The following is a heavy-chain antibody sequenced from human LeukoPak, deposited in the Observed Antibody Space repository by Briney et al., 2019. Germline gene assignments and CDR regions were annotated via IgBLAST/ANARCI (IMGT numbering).Heavy chain of an antibody. CDR3: ARVSYNNYGRPNWFDP. CDR1: GGSFSGYY. CDR2: IFYNGNT. J-gene: IGHJ5*02. D-gene: IGHD4-11*01. Sequence: PSETLSLTCAVYGGSFSGYYWSWIRQPPGKGLEWIGYIFYNGNTNYNPSLESRVTISVDTSKNQFSLKLSSVTAADTAIYYCARVSYNNYGRPNWFDPWGQGTLVTVSS. V-gene: IGHV4-59*12.